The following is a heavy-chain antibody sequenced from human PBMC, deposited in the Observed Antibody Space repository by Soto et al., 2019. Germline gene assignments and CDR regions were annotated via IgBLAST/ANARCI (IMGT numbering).Heavy chain of an antibody. CDR2: ISWNSGSI. D-gene: IGHD1-26*01. J-gene: IGHJ6*02. CDR1: GFTFDDYA. Sequence: GGSLRLSCAASGFTFDDYAMHWVRQAPGKGLEWVSGISWNSGSIGYADSVKGRFTISRDNAKNSLYLQMNSLRAEDTALYYCAKDMLGSSLYYYYGMDVWGQGTTVTVSS. V-gene: IGHV3-9*01. CDR3: AKDMLGSSLYYYYGMDV.